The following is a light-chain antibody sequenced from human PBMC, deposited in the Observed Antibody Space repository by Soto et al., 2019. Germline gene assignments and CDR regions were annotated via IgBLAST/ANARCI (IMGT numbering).Light chain of an antibody. J-gene: IGKJ5*01. CDR3: QQYNEWPPFT. Sequence: EIVLTQSPATLSLSPGERATLYFRASQSLSSNFLAWYQQKPGQPPRLLIYDSSTRATGFPDRFSGSGSGTDFTLTIIRLEPEDFAVYYCQQYNEWPPFTFGQGTRLEI. CDR1: QSLSSNF. V-gene: IGKV3D-20*02. CDR2: DSS.